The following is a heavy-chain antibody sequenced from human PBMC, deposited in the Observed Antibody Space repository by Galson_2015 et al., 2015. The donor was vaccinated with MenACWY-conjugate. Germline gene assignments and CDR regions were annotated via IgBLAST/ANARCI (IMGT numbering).Heavy chain of an antibody. CDR3: AKDVYVDV. V-gene: IGHV3-23*01. CDR1: GFTFRQYA. Sequence: SLRLSCAVSGFTFRQYAMSWVRQAPGTGLEWVAIISDSGAATHYIDSVKGRFTISRDNSKNTLYLQMSRLRAEDTALYYCAKDVYVDVWGKGPTVPVSS. CDR2: ISDSGAAT. J-gene: IGHJ6*03.